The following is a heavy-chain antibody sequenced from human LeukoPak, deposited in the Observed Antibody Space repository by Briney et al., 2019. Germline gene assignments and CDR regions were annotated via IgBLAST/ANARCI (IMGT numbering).Heavy chain of an antibody. Sequence: GGSLRLSCAASGFTFSSYEMNWVRQAPGKGLEWVSYISSSSSTIYYADSVKGRFTISRDNAKNSLYLQMNSLRAEDTAVYYCARVAEWELLSGVDYWGQGTLVTVSS. CDR3: ARVAEWELLSGVDY. V-gene: IGHV3-48*01. CDR2: ISSSSSTI. CDR1: GFTFSSYE. D-gene: IGHD1-26*01. J-gene: IGHJ4*02.